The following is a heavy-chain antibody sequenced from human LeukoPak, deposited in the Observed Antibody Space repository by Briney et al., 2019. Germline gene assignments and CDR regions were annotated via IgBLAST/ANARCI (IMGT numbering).Heavy chain of an antibody. J-gene: IGHJ1*01. Sequence: GGSLRLSCAASGITLSGYTMTWVRRAPGKGLEWVSSNSTTSNSIYYADSVKGRFTIPRDNAKNSLYLQVNSLRVEDTAVYYCAREGKYCTGVLCYDEHWGQGTLVTVSS. CDR1: GITLSGYT. CDR2: NSTTSNSI. CDR3: AREGKYCTGVLCYDEH. D-gene: IGHD2-8*02. V-gene: IGHV3-21*01.